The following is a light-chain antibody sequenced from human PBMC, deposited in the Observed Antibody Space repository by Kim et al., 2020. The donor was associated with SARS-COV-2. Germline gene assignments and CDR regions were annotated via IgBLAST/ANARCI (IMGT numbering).Light chain of an antibody. CDR3: NSRDSTGKRWV. CDR2: GRN. J-gene: IGLJ1*01. Sequence: SSELTQDPAVSVALGQTVKITCQGDSLRSYYASWYQQKPGQAPILVIYGRNNRPSGIPDRFSGSSSVNTASLTITGAQAAAEADYYCNSRDSTGKRWVFG. CDR1: SLRSYY. V-gene: IGLV3-19*01.